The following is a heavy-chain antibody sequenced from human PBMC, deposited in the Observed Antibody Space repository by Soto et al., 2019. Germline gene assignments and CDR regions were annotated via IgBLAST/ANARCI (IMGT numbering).Heavy chain of an antibody. D-gene: IGHD3-16*02. CDR1: GGSFSGYY. Sequence: SETSLTCAVYGGSFSGYYWSWIRQPPGKGLEWIGEINHSGSTNYNPSLKSRVTISVDTSKNQFSLKLSSVTAADTAVYYCALSGGLGELSYNWFDPWGQGTLVTVSS. V-gene: IGHV4-34*01. CDR3: ALSGGLGELSYNWFDP. J-gene: IGHJ5*02. CDR2: INHSGST.